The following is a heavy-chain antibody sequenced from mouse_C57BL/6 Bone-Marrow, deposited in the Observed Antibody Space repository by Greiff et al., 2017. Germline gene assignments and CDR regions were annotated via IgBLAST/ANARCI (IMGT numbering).Heavy chain of an antibody. CDR1: GFTFSSYT. D-gene: IGHD2-5*01. CDR3: ARLLYYSNYDYAMDY. J-gene: IGHJ4*01. CDR2: ISGGGGNT. V-gene: IGHV5-9*01. Sequence: EVQRVESGGGLVKPGGSLKLSCAASGFTFSSYTMSWVRQTPEKRLEWVATISGGGGNTYYPDSVKGRFTISRDNAKNTLYLQMSSLRSEDTALYYCARLLYYSNYDYAMDYWGQGTSVTVSS.